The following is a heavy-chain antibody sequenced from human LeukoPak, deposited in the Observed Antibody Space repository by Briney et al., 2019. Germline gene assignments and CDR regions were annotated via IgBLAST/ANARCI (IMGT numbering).Heavy chain of an antibody. CDR3: ARNYCSGGSCYSDFDY. Sequence: ASVKVSYKASGYTFTSYGISWVRQAPGQGLEWMGWISAYNGNTNYAQKLQGRVTMTTDTSTSTAYMELRSLRSDDTAVYYCARNYCSGGSCYSDFDYWGQGTLVTVSS. CDR2: ISAYNGNT. V-gene: IGHV1-18*01. D-gene: IGHD2-15*01. J-gene: IGHJ4*02. CDR1: GYTFTSYG.